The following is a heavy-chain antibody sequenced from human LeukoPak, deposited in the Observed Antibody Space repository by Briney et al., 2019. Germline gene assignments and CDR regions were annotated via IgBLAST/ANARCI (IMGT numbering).Heavy chain of an antibody. CDR3: ARGDTGMAYWYFDL. CDR1: GYXFTGYY. V-gene: IGHV1-2*02. CDR2: INPNSGGT. D-gene: IGHD5-18*01. Sequence: ASVKVSCTSSGYXFTGYYMHWVRHAPGQGLEWMGWINPNSGGTNYAQKFQGRVTMTRDTSISTAYMELSRLRSDDTAVYYCARGDTGMAYWYFDLWGRGTLVTVSS. J-gene: IGHJ2*01.